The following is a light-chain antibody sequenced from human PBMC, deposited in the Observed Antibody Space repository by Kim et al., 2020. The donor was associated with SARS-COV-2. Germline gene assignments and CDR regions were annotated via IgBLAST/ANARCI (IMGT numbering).Light chain of an antibody. V-gene: IGKV4-1*01. J-gene: IGKJ4*01. CDR1: QSVLYSSNNKNY. CDR3: QQYYTTPLT. CDR2: WAS. Sequence: RATLNCKSSQSVLYSSNNKNYLSWYQQKPGQPPKPLISWASTRESGVPDRFSGSGSGTDFTLTINNLQAEDVAVYYCQQYYTTPLTFGGGTKLEI.